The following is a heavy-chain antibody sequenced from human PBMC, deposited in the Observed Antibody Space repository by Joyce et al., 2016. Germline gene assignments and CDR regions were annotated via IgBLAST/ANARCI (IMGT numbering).Heavy chain of an antibody. D-gene: IGHD4-17*01. CDR1: GGTYSCYV. CDR3: ARDHGERMTLVTTGDY. J-gene: IGHJ4*02. Sequence: QVQLVQSGAEVQKPGSSVKVSCKASGGTYSCYVFSWVRQAPGQGLELMGGYIPIYNTTNYAQKFRDRVTITADESTSTAYMELSSLRSEDTAVYYCARDHGERMTLVTTGDYWGQGTLVTVSS. CDR2: YIPIYNTT. V-gene: IGHV1-69*01.